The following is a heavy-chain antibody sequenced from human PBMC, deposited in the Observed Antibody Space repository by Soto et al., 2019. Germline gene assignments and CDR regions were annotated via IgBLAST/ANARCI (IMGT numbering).Heavy chain of an antibody. D-gene: IGHD3-10*01. Sequence: PGGSLRLSCAACGFTFIISSMNWVRQAPWKGLEWVSSISGTSDYISYADSVKGRFTISRDNAKNSLYLQMNSLRAEDTAVYFCARDPSSYSSRSYYYVDSCGQ. J-gene: IGHJ4*02. CDR3: ARDPSSYSSRSYYYVDS. CDR1: GFTFIISS. CDR2: ISGTSDYI. V-gene: IGHV3-21*01.